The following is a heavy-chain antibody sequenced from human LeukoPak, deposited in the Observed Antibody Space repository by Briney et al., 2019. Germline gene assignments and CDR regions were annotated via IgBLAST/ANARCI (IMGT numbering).Heavy chain of an antibody. J-gene: IGHJ3*02. CDR3: ARGERWDDAFDI. D-gene: IGHD1-26*01. V-gene: IGHV1-46*01. Sequence: ASVKVSCKASGYTFTSHYMHWVRQAPGRGLEWMGVINPSGGNTNYAQNFQGRVTMTMDTSTSTVCMELSSLNSEDTAVYFCARGERWDDAFDIWGQGTMVTVSS. CDR2: INPSGGNT. CDR1: GYTFTSHY.